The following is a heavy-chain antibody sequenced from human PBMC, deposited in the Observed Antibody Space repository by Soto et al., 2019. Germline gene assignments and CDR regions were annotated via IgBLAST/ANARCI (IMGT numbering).Heavy chain of an antibody. CDR1: GGSISSSSYY. CDR2: IYYSGST. CDR3: ARHLTLTIFGVVPYFDP. J-gene: IGHJ5*02. Sequence: SETLSLTCTVSGGSISSSSYYWGWIRQPPGKGLEWIGSIYYSGSTYYNPSLKSRVTISVDTSKNQFSLKLSSVTAADTAVYYCARHLTLTIFGVVPYFDPSGQGTLVTVSS. V-gene: IGHV4-39*01. D-gene: IGHD3-3*01.